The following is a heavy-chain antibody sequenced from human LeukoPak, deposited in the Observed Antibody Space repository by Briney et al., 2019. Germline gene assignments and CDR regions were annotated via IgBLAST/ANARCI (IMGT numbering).Heavy chain of an antibody. V-gene: IGHV4-34*01. J-gene: IGHJ4*02. CDR1: GVSFDDYY. CDR3: TRMTTGHDY. D-gene: IGHD4-17*01. Sequence: SETLSLTCAVSGVSFDDYYWSWVRQTPGKGLEWIGEINHSGYTNDSPSLKSRVTLSIDTSRKQFSLNLRSVTVADAGICYCTRMTTGHDYWGQGTLVTVSS. CDR2: INHSGYT.